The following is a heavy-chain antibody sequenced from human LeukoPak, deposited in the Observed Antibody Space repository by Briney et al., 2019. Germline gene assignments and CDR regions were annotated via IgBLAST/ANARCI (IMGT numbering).Heavy chain of an antibody. CDR2: ISSSSSYI. J-gene: IGHJ4*02. D-gene: IGHD4-11*01. V-gene: IGHV3-21*01. Sequence: GGSLRLSCAAYGFTFSSYSMNWVRQAPGKGLEWVSSISSSSSYIYYADSVKGRLTISRDNAKNSLYLQMNSLRAEDTAVYYCARDPMTTVTPYYFDYWGQGTLVTVSS. CDR1: GFTFSSYS. CDR3: ARDPMTTVTPYYFDY.